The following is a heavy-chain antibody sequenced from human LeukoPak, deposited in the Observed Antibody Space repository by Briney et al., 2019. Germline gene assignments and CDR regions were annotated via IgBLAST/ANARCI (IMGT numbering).Heavy chain of an antibody. D-gene: IGHD3-3*01. Sequence: GTSVKVSCKASGFTFTISAMQWVRQARGQRLEWIGWIVVGSGNTNYAQKFQERVTITRDMSTSTAYMELSSLRSEDTAVYYCAAGPPYYDFWSGYSAQADYWGQGTLVTVSS. CDR3: AAGPPYYDFWSGYSAQADY. CDR1: GFTFTISA. CDR2: IVVGSGNT. V-gene: IGHV1-58*02. J-gene: IGHJ4*02.